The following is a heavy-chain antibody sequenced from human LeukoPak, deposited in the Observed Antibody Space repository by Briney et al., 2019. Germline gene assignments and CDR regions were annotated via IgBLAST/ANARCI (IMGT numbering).Heavy chain of an antibody. CDR3: AKEKGITMVRGVIHYYGMDV. Sequence: GGSLRLSCAASGFTFSNYAMNWVRQAPGKGLEWVAVISYDGRNKYYADSVKGRFTISRDNSKNTLYLQMNSLRPEDTAVYYCAKEKGITMVRGVIHYYGMDVWGQGTTVTVSS. V-gene: IGHV3-30*04. D-gene: IGHD3-10*01. CDR2: ISYDGRNK. CDR1: GFTFSNYA. J-gene: IGHJ6*02.